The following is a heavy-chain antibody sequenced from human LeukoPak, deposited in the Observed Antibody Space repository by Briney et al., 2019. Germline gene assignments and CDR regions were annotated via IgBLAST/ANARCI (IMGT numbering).Heavy chain of an antibody. Sequence: GGSLRLSCAASGFTFSSYAMSWVRQAPGKGLEWVSSISSSSSYIYYADSVKGRFTISRDNAKNTLYLQMNSLRAEDTAVYYCARAYYYGSGSYYHDYWGQGTLVTVSS. CDR1: GFTFSSYA. J-gene: IGHJ4*02. D-gene: IGHD3-10*01. CDR3: ARAYYYGSGSYYHDY. V-gene: IGHV3-21*01. CDR2: ISSSSSYI.